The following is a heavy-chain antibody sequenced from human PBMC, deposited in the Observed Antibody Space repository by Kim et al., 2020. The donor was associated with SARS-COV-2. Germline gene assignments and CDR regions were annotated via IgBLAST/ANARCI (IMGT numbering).Heavy chain of an antibody. D-gene: IGHD2-15*01. CDR2: DGSKK. Sequence: DGSKKYYADAVKGRFTISRDNSKNTLYLKMNSLRAEDTAVYYCARDDIICWGQGTLVTVSS. V-gene: IGHV3-30*01. CDR3: ARDDIIC. J-gene: IGHJ4*02.